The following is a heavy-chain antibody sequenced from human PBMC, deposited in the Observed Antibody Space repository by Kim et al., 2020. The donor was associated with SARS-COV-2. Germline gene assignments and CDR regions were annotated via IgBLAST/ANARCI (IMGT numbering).Heavy chain of an antibody. J-gene: IGHJ3*02. D-gene: IGHD3-10*01. CDR3: AKGTYGSGSGAFDI. Sequence: ADSVKDRFTISRDNSKDSLYLQMNSLRTEDTALYYCAKGTYGSGSGAFDIWGQGTMVTVSS. V-gene: IGHV3-43*01.